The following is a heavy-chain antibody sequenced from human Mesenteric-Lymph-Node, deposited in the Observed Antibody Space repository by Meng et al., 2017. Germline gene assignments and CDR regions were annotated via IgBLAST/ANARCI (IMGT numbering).Heavy chain of an antibody. J-gene: IGHJ4*02. CDR1: GGSVSSGGYS. D-gene: IGHD6-19*01. CDR3: ARVSSGWDYFDY. Sequence: QGQVREWGTGLVRPSRTLPRPCTVSGGSVSSGGYSWNWIRQHPGKGLEWFGHIYYSGSTFYNPSLKRRVIISIDTSKNQFSLNLRSVTAADTAVYYCARVSSGWDYFDYWGQGTLVTVSS. V-gene: IGHV4-31*03. CDR2: IYYSGST.